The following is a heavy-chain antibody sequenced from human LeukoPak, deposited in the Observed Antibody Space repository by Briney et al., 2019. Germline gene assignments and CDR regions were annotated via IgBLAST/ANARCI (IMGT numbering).Heavy chain of an antibody. D-gene: IGHD3-22*01. CDR3: ARMGGYYDSSGSIDY. Sequence: SETLSLTCAVYGGSFSGYYWSWIRQPPGKSLEWIGEINHSGSTNYNPSLKSRVTISVDTSKNQFSLKLSSVTAADTAVYYCARMGGYYDSSGSIDYWGQGTLVTVSS. CDR2: INHSGST. V-gene: IGHV4-34*01. CDR1: GGSFSGYY. J-gene: IGHJ4*02.